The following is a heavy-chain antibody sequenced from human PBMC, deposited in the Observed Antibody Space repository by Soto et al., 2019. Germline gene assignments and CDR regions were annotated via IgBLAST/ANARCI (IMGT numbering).Heavy chain of an antibody. CDR2: IFYSGTT. D-gene: IGHD1-1*01. CDR3: ARDLWVEPELYYYGMDV. Sequence: SETQSLTCTVSGDSISSADYYWSWIRQTPGKGLEWIRHIFYSGTTYYNPSLKSRLTISVDTSKNHFSLRLTSVTATDTAVYYCARDLWVEPELYYYGMDVWGQGTTVTV. V-gene: IGHV4-30-4*01. J-gene: IGHJ6*02. CDR1: GDSISSADYY.